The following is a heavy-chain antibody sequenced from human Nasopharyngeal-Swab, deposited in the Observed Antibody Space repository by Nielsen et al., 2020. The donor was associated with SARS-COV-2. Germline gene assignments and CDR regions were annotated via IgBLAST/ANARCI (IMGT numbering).Heavy chain of an antibody. J-gene: IGHJ6*02. D-gene: IGHD5-12*01. CDR1: GFTFSNFA. V-gene: IGHV3-23*01. Sequence: GGSLRLSCAASGFTFSNFAMSWVRQAPGKGLEWVSVISGGSDSTYYTDSVRGRFTISRDNSKNTLNLQMNNMRAEDTAIYYCAKDGDSGDDSDEYYHYYGMDVWGQGAPVTVSS. CDR3: AKDGDSGDDSDEYYHYYGMDV. CDR2: ISGGSDST.